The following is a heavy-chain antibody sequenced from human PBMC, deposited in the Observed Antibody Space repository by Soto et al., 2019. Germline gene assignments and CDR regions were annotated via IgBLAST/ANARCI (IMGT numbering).Heavy chain of an antibody. V-gene: IGHV3-33*01. CDR1: GFSFRSYG. Sequence: QVQLVESGGGVVQPGRSLRLSCAASGFSFRSYGMLWVRQAPGKGLEWVARIWYDGSKKYYADSVEGRFTISRDNSKNTLYLQMNSLRAEDTAVYYCAPAFGEEWGQGNLVTVSS. CDR3: APAFGEE. CDR2: IWYDGSKK. J-gene: IGHJ4*02. D-gene: IGHD3-16*01.